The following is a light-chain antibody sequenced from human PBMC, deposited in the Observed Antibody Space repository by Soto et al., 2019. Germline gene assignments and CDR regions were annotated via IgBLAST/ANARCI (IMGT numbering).Light chain of an antibody. CDR1: QGISSY. J-gene: IGKJ5*01. CDR2: DAS. V-gene: IGKV1-33*01. Sequence: IQLTQSPSSLSASVGDRVTINCRASQGISSYLAWYQQKPGKAPKLLIYDASNLETGVPSRFSGSGSGTDFTFTISSLQPEDIATYYCQQYSHLITFGQGTRLEIK. CDR3: QQYSHLIT.